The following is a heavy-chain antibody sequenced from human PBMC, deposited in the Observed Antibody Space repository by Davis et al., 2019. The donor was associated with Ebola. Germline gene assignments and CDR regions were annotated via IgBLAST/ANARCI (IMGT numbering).Heavy chain of an antibody. Sequence: GESLKLSCAASGFTFSSYAMSWVRQAPGKGLEWASAISGSGGSTYYADSVKGRFTISRDNSKNTLYLQMNSLRAEDTAVYYCAKAYHSSGWFGDWFDPWGQGTLVTVSS. CDR2: ISGSGGST. J-gene: IGHJ5*02. CDR1: GFTFSSYA. V-gene: IGHV3-23*01. D-gene: IGHD6-19*01. CDR3: AKAYHSSGWFGDWFDP.